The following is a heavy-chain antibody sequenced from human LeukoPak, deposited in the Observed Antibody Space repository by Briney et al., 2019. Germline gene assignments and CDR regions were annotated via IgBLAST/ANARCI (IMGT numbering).Heavy chain of an antibody. V-gene: IGHV1-2*02. D-gene: IGHD1-26*01. CDR1: GYIFTDYY. CDR3: ARVTGAPVGAFDI. J-gene: IGHJ3*02. CDR2: INPNSGGT. Sequence: ASVKVSCKASGYIFTDYYIHWVRQAPGQGLEWMGWINPNSGGTNYAQKFQGRVTMTRDTSISTAYMELRRLRSDDTAVYYCARVTGAPVGAFDIWGQGTMVTVSS.